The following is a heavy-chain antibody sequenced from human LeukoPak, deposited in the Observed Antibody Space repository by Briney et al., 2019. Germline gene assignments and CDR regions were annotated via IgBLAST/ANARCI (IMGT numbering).Heavy chain of an antibody. CDR1: GFTFSSYS. J-gene: IGHJ4*02. Sequence: PGGSLRLSCAASGFTFSSYSMNWVRQAPGKGLEWVSSISSSSSYIYYADSVKGRFTISRDNAKNSLYQQMNSLRAEDTAVYYCMVVAATKDSFDYWGQGTLVTVSS. CDR3: MVVAATKDSFDY. V-gene: IGHV3-21*01. D-gene: IGHD2-15*01. CDR2: ISSSSSYI.